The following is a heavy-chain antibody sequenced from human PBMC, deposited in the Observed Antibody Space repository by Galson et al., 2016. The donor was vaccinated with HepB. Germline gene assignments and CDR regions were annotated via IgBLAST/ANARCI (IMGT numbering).Heavy chain of an antibody. CDR2: ISYDPNNK. V-gene: IGHV3-30-3*01. D-gene: IGHD6-19*01. J-gene: IGHJ4*02. CDR1: EVSFSHYA. Sequence: SLRLPCAASEVSFSHYAIHWVRQAPGNGREWVSYISYDPNNKYHPDPAKGRFTVSRDTANNTVYLHMNSLRPDDTATYYCAKESGKYGWYISGLKIDSWGQGTLVSASS. CDR3: AKESGKYGWYISGLKIDS.